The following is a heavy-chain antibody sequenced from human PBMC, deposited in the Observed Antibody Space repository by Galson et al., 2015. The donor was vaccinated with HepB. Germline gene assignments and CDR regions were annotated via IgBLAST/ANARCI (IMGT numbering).Heavy chain of an antibody. V-gene: IGHV1-69*04. CDR1: GGTFSSYT. CDR3: AREIRPYFWFDP. CDR2: IIPILGIA. Sequence: SVKVSCKASGGTFSSYTISWVRQAPGQGLEWMGRIIPILGIANYAQKFQGRVTITADKSTSTAYMELSSLRSEDTAVYYCAREIRPYFWFDPWGQGTLVTVSS. J-gene: IGHJ5*02. D-gene: IGHD2/OR15-2a*01.